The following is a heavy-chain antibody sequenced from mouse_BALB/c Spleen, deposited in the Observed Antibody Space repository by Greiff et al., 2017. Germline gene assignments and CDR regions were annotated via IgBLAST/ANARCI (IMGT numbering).Heavy chain of an antibody. V-gene: IGHV3-8*02. Sequence: EVKLQESGPSLVKPSQTLSLTCSVTGDSITSGYWNWIRKFPGNKLEYMGYISYSGSTYYNPSLKSRISITRDTSKNQYYLQLNSVTTEDTATYYCARGARGEVRRGAWFAYWGQGTLVTVSA. J-gene: IGHJ3*01. CDR3: ARGARGEVRRGAWFAY. CDR2: ISYSGST. CDR1: GDSITSGY. D-gene: IGHD2-14*01.